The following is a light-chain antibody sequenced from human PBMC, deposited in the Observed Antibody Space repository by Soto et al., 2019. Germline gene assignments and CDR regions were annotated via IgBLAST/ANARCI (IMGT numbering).Light chain of an antibody. CDR1: QTISSW. Sequence: IRMTQSASTVSGSVGNRVTITCRASQTISSWLAWYQQKPGKAPKLLIYKASTLKSGVPSRFSGSGSGTDFTLTISSLQPEDFATYYCQQSYDPPGTFGQGTKVDIK. CDR3: QQSYDPPGT. CDR2: KAS. V-gene: IGKV1-5*03. J-gene: IGKJ1*01.